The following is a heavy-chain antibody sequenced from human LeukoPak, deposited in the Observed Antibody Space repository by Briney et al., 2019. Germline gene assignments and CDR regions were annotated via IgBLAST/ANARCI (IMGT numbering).Heavy chain of an antibody. D-gene: IGHD3-10*01. CDR3: ARGGFYGHPFEF. J-gene: IGHJ4*02. V-gene: IGHV4-59*12. CDR2: IYYSGST. CDR1: GGSISSYY. Sequence: SETLSLTCTVSGGSISSYYWSWIRQPPGKGLEWIGYIYYSGSTNYNPSLKSRVTISVDTSKNQFSLNLNSVIAADTAMYFCARGGFYGHPFEFGGQGILVVVSA.